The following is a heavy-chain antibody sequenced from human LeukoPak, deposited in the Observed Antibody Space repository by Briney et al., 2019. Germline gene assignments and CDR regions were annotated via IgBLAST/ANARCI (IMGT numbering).Heavy chain of an antibody. CDR1: GFTFSGSA. J-gene: IGHJ6*03. CDR2: IRSKANSYAT. D-gene: IGHD2-21*02. Sequence: QTGGSLRLSCAASGFTFSGSAMHWVRQASGKGLEWVGRIRSKANSYATAYAASVKGRFTISRDDSKNTAYLQMNSLKTEDTAVYYCTRGDRTYTNCGGDCYSRYYYYYYMDVWGKGTTVTVSS. V-gene: IGHV3-73*01. CDR3: TRGDRTYTNCGGDCYSRYYYYYYMDV.